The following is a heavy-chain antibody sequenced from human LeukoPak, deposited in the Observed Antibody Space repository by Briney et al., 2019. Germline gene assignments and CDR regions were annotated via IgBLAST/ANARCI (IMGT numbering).Heavy chain of an antibody. D-gene: IGHD6-13*01. V-gene: IGHV3-21*01. CDR2: ITGSSSYI. CDR3: ARGLGSSWYSPDY. CDR1: GFTFSSYS. Sequence: GGSLTLSCAASGFTFSSYSMNWVRQAPGKGLEGVSSITGSSSYIYYADLVKGRFTISRDNAKNSLYLQINSLRAEDTAVYYCARGLGSSWYSPDYWGQGTLVTVSS. J-gene: IGHJ4*02.